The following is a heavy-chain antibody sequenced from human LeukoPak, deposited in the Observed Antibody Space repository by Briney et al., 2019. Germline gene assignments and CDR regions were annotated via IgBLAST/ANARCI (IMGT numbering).Heavy chain of an antibody. Sequence: GGSLRLSRAASGFTFSSYWMTWVRQAPGKGLAWVANIKQDGGEKYSRDNAKNSLYLQMNSLRAEDTAVYYCARAGGGYQYYFDYWGQGTLVTVSS. D-gene: IGHD3-22*01. CDR2: IKQDGGEK. J-gene: IGHJ4*02. V-gene: IGHV3-7*01. CDR1: GFTFSSYW. CDR3: ARAGGGYQYYFDY.